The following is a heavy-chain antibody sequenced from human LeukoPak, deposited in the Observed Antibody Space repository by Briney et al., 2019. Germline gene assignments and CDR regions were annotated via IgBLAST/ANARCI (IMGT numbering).Heavy chain of an antibody. CDR1: GFTFSSYS. Sequence: GGSLRLSCAASGFTFSSYSMNWVRQAPGKGLEWVSSISSSSSYIYYADSVKGRFTISRDNAKNSLYLQMNSLRAEDTAVYYCARAPTYYYDSSGYSDAFDIWGQGTMVTVSS. J-gene: IGHJ3*02. CDR2: ISSSSSYI. V-gene: IGHV3-21*01. D-gene: IGHD3-22*01. CDR3: ARAPTYYYDSSGYSDAFDI.